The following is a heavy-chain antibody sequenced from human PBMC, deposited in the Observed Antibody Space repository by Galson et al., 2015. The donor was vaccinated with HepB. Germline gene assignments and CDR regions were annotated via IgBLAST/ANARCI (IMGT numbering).Heavy chain of an antibody. Sequence: QSGAEVKKPGESLKISCQASGHSFTDNWIGWVRQMPGKGLEWMGIIYPGDSDTRYSPSFQGQVTISADKSISTAYLQWSSLKASDTAMYYCATAVRYCSAGSCYAVHYFDSRGQGTLVTVSS. CDR1: GHSFTDNW. CDR3: ATAVRYCSAGSCYAVHYFDS. D-gene: IGHD2-15*01. J-gene: IGHJ4*02. CDR2: IYPGDSDT. V-gene: IGHV5-51*01.